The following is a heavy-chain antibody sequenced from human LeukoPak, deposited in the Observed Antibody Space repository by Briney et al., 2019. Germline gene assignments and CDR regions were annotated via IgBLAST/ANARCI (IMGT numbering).Heavy chain of an antibody. CDR3: ARGGPGHYYYYMDV. CDR1: GGSFSGYY. J-gene: IGHJ6*03. Sequence: SETLSLTCVVYGGSFSGYYWSWIRQPPGKGLEWIGEINHSGSTNYNPSLKSRVTISVDTSKNQFSLKLSSVTAADTAVYYCARGGPGHYYYYMDVWGKGTTVTVSS. V-gene: IGHV4-34*01. CDR2: INHSGST.